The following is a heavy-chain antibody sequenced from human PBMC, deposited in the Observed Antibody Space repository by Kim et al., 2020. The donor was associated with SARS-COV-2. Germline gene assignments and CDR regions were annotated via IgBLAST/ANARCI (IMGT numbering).Heavy chain of an antibody. J-gene: IGHJ5*02. D-gene: IGHD3-10*01. CDR1: GYTFTGYG. V-gene: IGHV1-18*01. CDR3: ARKGTNYYGSGKDRFDP. CDR2: ISGYNGIT. Sequence: ASVKVSCRASGYTFTGYGISWVRQAPGQGLEWIGWISGYNGITDYAQKFQGRVTMTTDISTGTVYMDLRSLTSDDSAVYYCARKGTNYYGSGKDRFDPWGQGTLVTVSS.